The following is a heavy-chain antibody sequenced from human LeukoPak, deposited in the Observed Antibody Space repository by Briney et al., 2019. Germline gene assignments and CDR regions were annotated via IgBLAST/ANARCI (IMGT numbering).Heavy chain of an antibody. D-gene: IGHD2-2*01. CDR3: ARGLGNCSSTSCRFDY. J-gene: IGHJ4*02. CDR2: ISSSSTTI. CDR1: GFTFSRYS. Sequence: GGSLRLSCAASGFTFSRYSMNWVRQAPGKGLEWISYISSSSTTIYYADSVKGRFTISRDNAKNSLYLQMNSLRAEDTAVYYCARGLGNCSSTSCRFDYWGQGALVTVSS. V-gene: IGHV3-48*01.